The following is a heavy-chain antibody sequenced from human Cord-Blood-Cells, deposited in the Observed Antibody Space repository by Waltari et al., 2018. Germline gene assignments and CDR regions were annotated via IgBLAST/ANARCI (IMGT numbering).Heavy chain of an antibody. CDR1: GGSFSGYY. J-gene: IGHJ4*02. V-gene: IGHV4-34*01. CDR3: ARFGLLSIAARPYYFDY. D-gene: IGHD6-6*01. Sequence: QVQLQQWGAGLLKPSETLSLTCAVYGGSFSGYYWSWIRQRPGKGLEWIGEINHSGSTNYNPSLKSRVTISVDTSKNQFSLKLSSVTAADTAVYYCARFGLLSIAARPYYFDYWGQGTLVTVSS. CDR2: INHSGST.